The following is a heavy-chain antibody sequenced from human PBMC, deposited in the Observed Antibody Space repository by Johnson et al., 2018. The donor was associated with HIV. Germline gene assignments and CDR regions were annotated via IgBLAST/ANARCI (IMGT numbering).Heavy chain of an antibody. J-gene: IGHJ3*02. D-gene: IGHD6-6*01. V-gene: IGHV3-30-3*01. CDR3: ARDLSRGGIAGRLGGFDI. CDR2: ISYDGSNK. Sequence: QVQLVESGGGVVQPGRYLRLSCAASGFTFSSYAMHWVRQAPGKGLEWVAVISYDGSNKYYADSVKGRFTISRDNSKNTLYLQMNSLRAEDTAVYYCARDLSRGGIAGRLGGFDIRGPGTMVTVSS. CDR1: GFTFSSYA.